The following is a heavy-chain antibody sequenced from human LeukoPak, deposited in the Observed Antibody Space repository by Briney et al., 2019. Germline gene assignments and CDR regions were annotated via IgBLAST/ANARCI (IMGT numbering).Heavy chain of an antibody. CDR3: ARDNEESGSYFNFDY. V-gene: IGHV1-46*01. D-gene: IGHD1-26*01. CDR2: INPSGGST. J-gene: IGHJ4*02. Sequence: GASVKVSCKASGYTFSSYYIHWVRQAPGQGLEWMGIINPSGGSTSYAQKFQGRVTMTRDMSTSTVYMELSSLRSEDTAVYYCARDNEESGSYFNFDYWGQGTLVTVSS. CDR1: GYTFSSYY.